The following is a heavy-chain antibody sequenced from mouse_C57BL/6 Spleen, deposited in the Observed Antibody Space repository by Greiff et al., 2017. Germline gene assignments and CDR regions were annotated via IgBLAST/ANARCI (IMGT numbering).Heavy chain of an antibody. D-gene: IGHD2-3*01. CDR2: IWTGGGT. Sequence: VQLQESGPGLVAPSQSLSITCTVSGFSLTSYAISWVRQPPGKGLEWLGVIWTGGGTNYNSALKSRLSISKDNSKSKVFLKMNSLQTDDTARYYCARGDYDGYYGYFDGWGTGTTVTVSS. J-gene: IGHJ1*03. CDR1: GFSLTSYA. V-gene: IGHV2-9-1*01. CDR3: ARGDYDGYYGYFDG.